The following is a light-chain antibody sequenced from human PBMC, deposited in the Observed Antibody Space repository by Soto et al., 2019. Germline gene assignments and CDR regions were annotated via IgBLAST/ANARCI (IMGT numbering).Light chain of an antibody. Sequence: ELVMNPPPATLSFXPGEXATLXXXXSQSVSSSLAWYQQKPGQAPMLLIYDASNSATCIPSRFSGSESGTDFNLTIRSLEPEDFAVYYCRHRSNWPPLSFGGGSKVDIK. CDR1: QSVSSS. CDR3: RHRSNWPPLS. J-gene: IGKJ4*01. CDR2: DAS. V-gene: IGKV3-11*01.